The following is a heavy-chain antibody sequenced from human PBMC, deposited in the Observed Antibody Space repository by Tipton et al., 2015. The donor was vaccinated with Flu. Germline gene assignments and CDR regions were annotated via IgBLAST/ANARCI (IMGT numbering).Heavy chain of an antibody. Sequence: SLRLSCAASGFTFNTYGMHWVRQAPGKGLEWLALIWYDGSNEYYANSVKGRFTISRDNSKNTLYLQMNSLRAEDTAVYYCARDYVWGSYRYRDYHYYMDVWGKGTTVTVSS. CDR2: IWYDGSNE. CDR1: GFTFNTYG. D-gene: IGHD3-16*02. CDR3: ARDYVWGSYRYRDYHYYMDV. V-gene: IGHV3-33*08. J-gene: IGHJ6*03.